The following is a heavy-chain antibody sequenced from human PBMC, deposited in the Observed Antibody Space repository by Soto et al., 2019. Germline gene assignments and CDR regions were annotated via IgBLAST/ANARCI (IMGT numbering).Heavy chain of an antibody. V-gene: IGHV4-30-4*01. Sequence: PSETLSLTCTVSGGSISSGDYYWSWIRQPPGKGLEWIGYIYYSGSTYYNPSLKSRVTISVDTSKNQFSLKLCSVTAADTAVYYCARETSSTPSVAAEYFQHWGQGTLVTVSS. CDR1: GGSISSGDYY. J-gene: IGHJ1*01. D-gene: IGHD6-13*01. CDR2: IYYSGST. CDR3: ARETSSTPSVAAEYFQH.